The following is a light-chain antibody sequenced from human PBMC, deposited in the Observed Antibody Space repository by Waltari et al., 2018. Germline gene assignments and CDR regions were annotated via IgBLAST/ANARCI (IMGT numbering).Light chain of an antibody. V-gene: IGKV3-11*01. CDR3: QQRSKWT. J-gene: IGKJ1*01. Sequence: ESTLTQSPVTLSLSPGERATLSCRASQNISSYLAWYQRKPGQSPRLLIYDASDRATGIPARFSGSGSGTDFTLTISSLEPEDFAVYYCQQRSKWTFGQGTKVEIK. CDR1: QNISSY. CDR2: DAS.